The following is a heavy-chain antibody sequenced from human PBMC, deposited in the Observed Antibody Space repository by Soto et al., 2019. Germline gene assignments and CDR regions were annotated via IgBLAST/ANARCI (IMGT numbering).Heavy chain of an antibody. CDR2: IYNSGST. Sequence: PSETLSLACTVSGGSISSYYWSWIRQPPGKGLEWIGYIYNSGSTNYNPSLQSRVTISVDTSKNQFSLKLSSVTAADTAVYYCATSYGNAWYTYWGQRTQVTVSS. D-gene: IGHD6-13*01. CDR1: GGSISSYY. J-gene: IGHJ4*02. V-gene: IGHV4-59*01. CDR3: ATSYGNAWYTY.